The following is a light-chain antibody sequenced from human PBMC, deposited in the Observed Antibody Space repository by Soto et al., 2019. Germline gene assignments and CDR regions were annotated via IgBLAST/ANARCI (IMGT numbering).Light chain of an antibody. CDR3: QQRDSWPIT. J-gene: IGKJ5*01. Sequence: IVLRHSPATLSLSPGERATLSCRASQSIDNYLVWYQQKPGQAPRLLIFGASNRATGIPARFSGSGSGTDFTLTINSLEPDDFAVYYCQQRDSWPITFGQGTRLEIK. V-gene: IGKV3-11*01. CDR1: QSIDNY. CDR2: GAS.